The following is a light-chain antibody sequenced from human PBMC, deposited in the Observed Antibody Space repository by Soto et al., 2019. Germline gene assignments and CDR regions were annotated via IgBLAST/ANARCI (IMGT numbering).Light chain of an antibody. CDR2: AAS. Sequence: DIQMTQSPSSLSASVGDRVTITCRASQSISSYLNWYQQKPGKAPKLLIYAASSLQSGVPSRFSGSGSQTDITLTISSLQPEDFATYYCQQSYSTLSITFGQGTRLEI. CDR3: QQSYSTLSIT. J-gene: IGKJ5*01. CDR1: QSISSY. V-gene: IGKV1-39*01.